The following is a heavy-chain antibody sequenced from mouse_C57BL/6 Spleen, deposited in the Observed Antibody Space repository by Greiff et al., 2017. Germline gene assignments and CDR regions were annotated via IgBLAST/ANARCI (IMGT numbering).Heavy chain of an antibody. D-gene: IGHD2-3*01. J-gene: IGHJ3*01. CDR1: GYTFTSYW. Sequence: QVQLQQPGAELVRPGSSVKLSCKASGYTFTSYWMDWVKQRPGQGLEWIGNIYPSASETLYNQTFKDKATLPVDKSYSTAYMQLRSLTFEDSAVYYCARGLYDGYYKGDAWFAYWGQGTLVTVSA. CDR2: IYPSASET. CDR3: ARGLYDGYYKGDAWFAY. V-gene: IGHV1-61*01.